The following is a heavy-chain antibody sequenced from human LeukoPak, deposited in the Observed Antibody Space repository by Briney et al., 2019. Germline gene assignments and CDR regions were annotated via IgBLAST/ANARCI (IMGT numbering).Heavy chain of an antibody. J-gene: IGHJ6*03. CDR2: ISSSGSTI. D-gene: IGHD1-26*01. Sequence: PGGSLRLSCAASGFTFSSYEMNWVRQAPGKGLEWVSYISSSGSTIYYADSVKGRFTISRDNSKNTLYLQMNSLRAEDTAVYYCAKSPGGELGPHYYYYMDVWGKGTTVTISS. V-gene: IGHV3-48*03. CDR1: GFTFSSYE. CDR3: AKSPGGELGPHYYYYMDV.